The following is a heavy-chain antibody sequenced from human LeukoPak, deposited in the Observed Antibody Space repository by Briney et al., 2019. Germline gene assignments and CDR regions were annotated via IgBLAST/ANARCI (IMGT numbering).Heavy chain of an antibody. CDR3: AKEGTAQISTWYDY. CDR1: GFTFSNYG. D-gene: IGHD6-13*01. CDR2: VSYEGKSQ. J-gene: IGHJ4*02. Sequence: PGRSLRLSCATSGFTFSNYGMHWVRQAPGKGLEWVAVVSYEGKSQYYADSVRGRFTISGDNSKNTLYLQMNSLRGEDAAVYYCAKEGTAQISTWYDYWGQGALVTVSS. V-gene: IGHV3-30*18.